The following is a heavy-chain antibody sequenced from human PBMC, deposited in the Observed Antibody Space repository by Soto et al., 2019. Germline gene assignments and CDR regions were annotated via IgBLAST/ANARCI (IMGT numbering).Heavy chain of an antibody. V-gene: IGHV3-30-3*01. CDR1: GFTFSSYA. J-gene: IGHJ4*02. Sequence: QVQLVESGGGVVQPGRSLRLSCAASGFTFSSYAMHWVRQAPGKGLEWVAVISYDGNNKYYTDSVKGRFTISRDNSKNTLNLQMNSLGAEDTAVYYCPRDLADYGDYIPWDYWGQGTLDSVSS. CDR3: PRDLADYGDYIPWDY. D-gene: IGHD4-17*01. CDR2: ISYDGNNK.